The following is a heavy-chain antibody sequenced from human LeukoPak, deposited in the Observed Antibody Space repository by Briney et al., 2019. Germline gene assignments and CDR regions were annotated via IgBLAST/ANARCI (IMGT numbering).Heavy chain of an antibody. CDR1: DYSISSSNW. V-gene: IGHV4-28*03. J-gene: IGHJ6*02. Sequence: SDTLSLTCAVSDYSISSSNWWGWVRQPPGKGLEWIGYIHYSGTTYYNPSLLSRVTMSVDTSKNQFSLKLSSVTAADTAVYYCARGSYGMDVWGQGTTVTVSS. CDR2: IHYSGTT. CDR3: ARGSYGMDV.